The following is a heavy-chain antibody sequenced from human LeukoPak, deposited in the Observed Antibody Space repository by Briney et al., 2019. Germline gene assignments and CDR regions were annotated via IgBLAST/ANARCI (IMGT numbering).Heavy chain of an antibody. CDR1: GYTFTSYG. Sequence: WASVKVSCKASGYTFTSYGISWVRQAPGQGLEWMGWISAYNGNTNYAQKLQGRVTMTTDTSTSTAYMELRSLRSDDTAVYYCARVKNIVVVPAAGFDYWGQGTLVTVSS. CDR2: ISAYNGNT. V-gene: IGHV1-18*01. CDR3: ARVKNIVVVPAAGFDY. D-gene: IGHD2-2*01. J-gene: IGHJ4*02.